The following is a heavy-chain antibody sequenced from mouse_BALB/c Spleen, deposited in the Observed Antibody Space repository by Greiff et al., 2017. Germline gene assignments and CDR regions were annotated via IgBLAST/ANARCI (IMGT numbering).Heavy chain of an antibody. CDR3: AAYDYDYYAMDY. CDR1: GYAFSSSW. Sequence: VQLQQSGPELVKPGASVKISCKASGYAFSSSWMNWVKQRPGQGLEWIGRIYPGDGDTNYNGKFKGKATLTADKSSSTAYMQLSSLTSVDSAVYFCAAYDYDYYAMDYWGQGTSVTVSS. D-gene: IGHD2-4*01. CDR2: IYPGDGDT. V-gene: IGHV1-82*01. J-gene: IGHJ4*01.